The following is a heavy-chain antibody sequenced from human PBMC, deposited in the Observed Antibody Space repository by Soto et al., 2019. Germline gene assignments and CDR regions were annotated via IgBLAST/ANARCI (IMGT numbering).Heavy chain of an antibody. CDR2: ISTYNGNT. CDR3: ASDYSYGMFGY. CDR1: GYNFTSYG. Sequence: QVQLVQSGAELKKPGASVKVSCKASGYNFTSYGISGVRQAPGQGLEWMGWISTYNGNTNSAQKLQGRVTMTTDTSTSIAYMELRSLRSDDTAVYYCASDYSYGMFGYWGQGTLVTVSS. V-gene: IGHV1-18*01. D-gene: IGHD5-18*01. J-gene: IGHJ4*02.